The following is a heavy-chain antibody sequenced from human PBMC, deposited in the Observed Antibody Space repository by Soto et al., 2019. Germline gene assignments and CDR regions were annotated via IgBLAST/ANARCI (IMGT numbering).Heavy chain of an antibody. CDR1: GYTFTSYY. V-gene: IGHV1-8*01. Sequence: ASVNVSCKASGYTFTSYYINWVRQATGQGLEWMGWMNPNSGNTGYAQKFQGRVTMTRNTSISTAYMELSSLRSEDTAVYYCARGHLKWFYYYYGMDVWGQGTTVTVSS. CDR2: MNPNSGNT. D-gene: IGHD3-22*01. CDR3: ARGHLKWFYYYYGMDV. J-gene: IGHJ6*02.